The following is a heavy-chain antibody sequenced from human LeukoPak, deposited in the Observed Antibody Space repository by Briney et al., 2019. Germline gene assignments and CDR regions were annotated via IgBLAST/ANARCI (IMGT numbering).Heavy chain of an antibody. CDR1: GYSFTSHY. CDR2: VNPSGSST. D-gene: IGHD3-16*02. Sequence: ASVKVSCTASGYSFTSHYMHWVRQAPGQGLEWMGLVNPSGSSTLYAQKFQGRVTMTRDMSTTTDYMELSSLRSEDTAVYYCARDNSVGDIAWWFDPWGQGTLVTVSS. J-gene: IGHJ5*02. CDR3: ARDNSVGDIAWWFDP. V-gene: IGHV1-46*01.